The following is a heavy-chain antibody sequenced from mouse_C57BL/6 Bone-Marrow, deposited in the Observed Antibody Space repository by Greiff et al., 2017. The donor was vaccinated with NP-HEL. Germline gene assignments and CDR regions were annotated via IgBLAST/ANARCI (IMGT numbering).Heavy chain of an antibody. D-gene: IGHD1-1*01. CDR2: IDPEDGET. Sequence: EVQLQQSGAELVKPGASVKLSCTASGFNIKDYYMHWAKQRTEQGLEWIGRIDPEDGETKYAPKFQGKATITADTSSNTAYLQLSSLTSEDTAVYYCARIFITTVVATPYYFDYWGQGTTLTVSS. CDR1: GFNIKDYY. V-gene: IGHV14-2*01. CDR3: ARIFITTVVATPYYFDY. J-gene: IGHJ2*01.